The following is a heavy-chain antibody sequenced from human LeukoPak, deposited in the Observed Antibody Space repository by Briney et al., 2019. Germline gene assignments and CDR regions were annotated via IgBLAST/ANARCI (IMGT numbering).Heavy chain of an antibody. V-gene: IGHV3-48*01. CDR1: GFTFSSYA. CDR3: ARDHYFGSSGYSRSLDY. J-gene: IGHJ4*02. Sequence: GGSLRLSCAASGFTFSSYAMSWVRQAPGKGLEWIAYINSSSSGIFYADSVKGRFTISRDNDKNSLYLQMIGLRAEDTAVYYCARDHYFGSSGYSRSLDYWGQGTLVTVSS. CDR2: INSSSSGI. D-gene: IGHD3-22*01.